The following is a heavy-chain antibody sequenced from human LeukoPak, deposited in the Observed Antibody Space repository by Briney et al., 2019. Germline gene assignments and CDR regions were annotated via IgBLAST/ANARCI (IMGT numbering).Heavy chain of an antibody. J-gene: IGHJ1*01. D-gene: IGHD6-19*01. CDR3: AKGPRIAVAASRRDFQH. CDR2: IKPDGSAE. V-gene: IGHV3-7*01. Sequence: GGSLRLSCATSGFTFSSNWMSWVRHVPGRGLDWVANIKPDGSAEYYAASVKGRFTVSRDNAKNSLYLQMSSLRVEDTAVYYCAKGPRIAVAASRRDFQHWGQGTLVTVSS. CDR1: GFTFSSNW.